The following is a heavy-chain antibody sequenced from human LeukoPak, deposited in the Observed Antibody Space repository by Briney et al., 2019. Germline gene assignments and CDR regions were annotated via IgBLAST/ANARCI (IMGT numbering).Heavy chain of an antibody. D-gene: IGHD4-11*01. J-gene: IGHJ6*03. CDR1: GFTFSDYY. V-gene: IGHV3-11*04. Sequence: PGGSLRLSCAASGFTFSDYYMSWIRQAPGKGLEWDSYISSSGSTIYYADSVKGRFTISSDNAKNSLYLQMNGLRAEDTAVYYCARDRDSNYLYYYMDVWGKGTTVTVSS. CDR2: ISSSGSTI. CDR3: ARDRDSNYLYYYMDV.